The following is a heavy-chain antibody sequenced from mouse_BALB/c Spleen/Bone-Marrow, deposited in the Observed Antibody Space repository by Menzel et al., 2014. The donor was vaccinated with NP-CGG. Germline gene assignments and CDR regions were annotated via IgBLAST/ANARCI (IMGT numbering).Heavy chain of an antibody. CDR1: GFTFSSFG. D-gene: IGHD2-14*01. Sequence: EVKVVESGGGLVQPGGSRKLSCAASGFTFSSFGMHWVRQAPEKGLEWVAYISSGSSTIYYADTVKGRFTISRDNPKNTLFLQMTSLRSEDTAMYYCARDRYDEYLDVWGAGTTATVSS. J-gene: IGHJ1*01. V-gene: IGHV5-17*02. CDR3: ARDRYDEYLDV. CDR2: ISSGSSTI.